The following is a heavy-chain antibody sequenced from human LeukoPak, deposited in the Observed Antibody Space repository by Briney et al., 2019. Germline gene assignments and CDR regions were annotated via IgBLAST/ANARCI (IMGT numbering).Heavy chain of an antibody. CDR2: ISGSGGST. D-gene: IGHD1-26*01. V-gene: IGHV3-23*01. CDR1: GFTFSSYA. J-gene: IGHJ4*02. CDR3: AKADRVGATTYSDY. Sequence: GGSLRLSCAASGFTFSSYAMSWVRQAPGKGLEWVSAISGSGGSTYYADPVKGRFTISRDNSKNTLYLQMNSLRAEDTAVYYCAKADRVGATTYSDYWGQGTLVTVSS.